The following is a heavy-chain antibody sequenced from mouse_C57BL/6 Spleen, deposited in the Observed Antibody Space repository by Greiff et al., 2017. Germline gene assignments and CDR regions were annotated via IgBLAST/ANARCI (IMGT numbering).Heavy chain of an antibody. J-gene: IGHJ2*01. Sequence: EVKLEESGGGLVQPGGSLSLSCAASGFTFTDYYMSWVRQPPGKALEWLGFIRNKANGYTTESSASVKGRFTITRDNSQSILYLQMNALRAEDSATYYCARWDYGSSDRYWGQGTTLTVSS. V-gene: IGHV7-3*01. CDR2: IRNKANGYTT. CDR3: ARWDYGSSDRY. D-gene: IGHD1-1*01. CDR1: GFTFTDYY.